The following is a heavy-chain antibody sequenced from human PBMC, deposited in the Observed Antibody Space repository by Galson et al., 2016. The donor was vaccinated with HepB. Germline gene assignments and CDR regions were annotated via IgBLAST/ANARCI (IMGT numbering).Heavy chain of an antibody. CDR2: ISWNSASI. CDR1: GFTFDDYT. V-gene: IGHV3-9*01. D-gene: IGHD6-6*01. Sequence: SLRLSCAASGFTFDDYTMHWVRQAPGKGLEWVSAISWNSASIGYADSVKGRLTISRDNAKNSLYLQMHRLRAEDTALYYCAKDMSALGSMDVWGKGTTVTISS. J-gene: IGHJ6*04. CDR3: AKDMSALGSMDV.